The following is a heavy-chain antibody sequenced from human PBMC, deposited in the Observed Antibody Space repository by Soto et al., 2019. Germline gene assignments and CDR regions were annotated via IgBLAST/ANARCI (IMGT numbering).Heavy chain of an antibody. D-gene: IGHD6-6*01. CDR2: IYHSGST. CDR1: GYSISSGYY. J-gene: IGHJ4*02. V-gene: IGHV4-38-2*01. CDR3: AIDVLAFDY. Sequence: SETLSLTCAVSGYSISSGYYWGWIRQPPGKGLEWIGSIYHSGSTYYNPSLKSRVTISVDTSKNQFSLKLSSVTAADTAVYYCAIDVLAFDYWGQGTLVTVSS.